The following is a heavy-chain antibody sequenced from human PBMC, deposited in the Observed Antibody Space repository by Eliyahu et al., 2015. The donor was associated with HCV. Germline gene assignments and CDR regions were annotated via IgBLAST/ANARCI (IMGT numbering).Heavy chain of an antibody. Sequence: EVLLLESGGGLVQPGGSLRLSCAASGFTFRSYAMSWARQASEKGLEWVSGISSSGVHTYYADSVKGRFTISRDNSKNTLSLQMNSLRAEDTAVYYCAKVAVDRLLYCGTNCYSGAYFDSWGQGTLVTASS. V-gene: IGHV3-23*01. J-gene: IGHJ4*02. CDR2: ISSSGVHT. D-gene: IGHD2-21*02. CDR3: AKVAVDRLLYCGTNCYSGAYFDS. CDR1: GFTFRSYA.